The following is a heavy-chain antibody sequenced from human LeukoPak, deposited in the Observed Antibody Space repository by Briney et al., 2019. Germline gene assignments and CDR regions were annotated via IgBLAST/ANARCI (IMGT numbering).Heavy chain of an antibody. V-gene: IGHV3-11*01. J-gene: IGHJ4*02. CDR2: ISSSGSTI. Sequence: GGSLRLSCAASGFTFSDYYMSWIRQTPGKGLEWVSYISSSGSTIYYADSVKGRFTISRDNAKNSLYLQMNSLRAEDTAVYYCARVRGYSGYEYYFDYWGQGTLVTVSS. CDR1: GFTFSDYY. D-gene: IGHD5-12*01. CDR3: ARVRGYSGYEYYFDY.